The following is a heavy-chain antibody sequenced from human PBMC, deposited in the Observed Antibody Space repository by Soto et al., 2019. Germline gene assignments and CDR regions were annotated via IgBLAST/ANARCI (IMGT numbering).Heavy chain of an antibody. J-gene: IGHJ4*02. V-gene: IGHV1-69*13. CDR1: GGTFSSYA. CDR3: ARSGRPSEYGDLRTYFAY. Sequence: ASVTVSCKGSGGTFSSYAISWVRQAPVQGREWMAGIIPIFGTANYAQRFQGRVTITADESTSTAYMELSSLRSDDTAVYYCARSGRPSEYGDLRTYFAYGGQGTLVTVSS. CDR2: IIPIFGTA. D-gene: IGHD4-17*01.